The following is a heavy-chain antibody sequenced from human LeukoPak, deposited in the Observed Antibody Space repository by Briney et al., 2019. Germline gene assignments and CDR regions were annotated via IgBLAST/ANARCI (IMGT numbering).Heavy chain of an antibody. V-gene: IGHV1-18*01. D-gene: IGHD2-2*01. Sequence: ASVKVSCKASGYTFTSYGISWVRQAPGQGLEWMGWISAYNGNTNYAQKFQGRVTMTRDTSTSTVYMELSSLRSEDTAVYYCARQGRGVNQLLLYYFDYWGQGTLVTVSS. CDR2: ISAYNGNT. CDR1: GYTFTSYG. CDR3: ARQGRGVNQLLLYYFDY. J-gene: IGHJ4*02.